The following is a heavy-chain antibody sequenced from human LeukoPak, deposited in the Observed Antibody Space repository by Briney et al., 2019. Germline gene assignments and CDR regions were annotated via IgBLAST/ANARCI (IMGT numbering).Heavy chain of an antibody. CDR1: AYSFTSYW. J-gene: IGHJ5*01. Sequence: GESMKISCKASAYSFTSYWIGWVRQMPGKGLEWMGIIYPGNSDTRYSPSFQGQVTISADKSISTAYLQWSTLKPSHTAMYYCARRLVNYDIVTGYSTSWFDPWGQRTLVTVSS. D-gene: IGHD3-9*01. CDR3: ARRLVNYDIVTGYSTSWFDP. V-gene: IGHV5-51*01. CDR2: IYPGNSDT.